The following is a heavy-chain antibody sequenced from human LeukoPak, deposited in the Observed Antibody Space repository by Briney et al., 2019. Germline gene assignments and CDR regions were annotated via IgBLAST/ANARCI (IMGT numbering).Heavy chain of an antibody. D-gene: IGHD1-7*01. CDR3: ARTGTREFDP. CDR2: INHSGST. V-gene: IGHV4-34*01. J-gene: IGHJ5*02. CDR1: GGSFSGYY. Sequence: SETLSLTCAVYGGSFSGYYWSWIRQPPGKGLEWIGEINHSGSTNYNPSLKSRVTISVDTSKNQFSLKLSSVTAADTAVYYCARTGTREFDPWGQGTLVTVSS.